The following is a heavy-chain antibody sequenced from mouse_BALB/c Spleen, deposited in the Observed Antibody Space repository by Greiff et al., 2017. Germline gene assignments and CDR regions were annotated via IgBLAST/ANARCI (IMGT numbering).Heavy chain of an antibody. V-gene: IGHV1-4*02. CDR1: GYTFTSYT. CDR2: INPSSGYT. Sequence: QVQLQQSAAELARPGASVKMSCKASGYTFTSYTMHWVKQRPGQGLEWIGYINPSSGYTEYNQKFKDKTTLTADKSSSTAYMQLSSLTSEDSAVYYCARSTMITYAMDYWGQGTSVTVSS. CDR3: ARSTMITYAMDY. J-gene: IGHJ4*01. D-gene: IGHD2-4*01.